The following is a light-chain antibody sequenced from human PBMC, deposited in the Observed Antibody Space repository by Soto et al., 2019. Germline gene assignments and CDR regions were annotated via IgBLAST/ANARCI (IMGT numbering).Light chain of an antibody. CDR2: LGS. CDR1: QSLLHSNGYNY. CDR3: MQALQTPPA. J-gene: IGKJ5*01. Sequence: DIVMTQSPLSLPVTPGEPASISCRSSQSLLHSNGYNYLDWYLQKPGQPPQLLIYLGSNRASGVPDRFSDSQSGTDFTLEISRVEPEDVGVYYCMQALQTPPAFGQGTRPEIK. V-gene: IGKV2-28*01.